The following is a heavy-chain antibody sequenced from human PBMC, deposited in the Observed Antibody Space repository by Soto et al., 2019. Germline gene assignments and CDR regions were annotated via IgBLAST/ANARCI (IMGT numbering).Heavy chain of an antibody. J-gene: IGHJ3*02. CDR3: AREISGWAPDAFDI. Sequence: LRLSCAGSGFTFSGHYMNWVRQAPWKGLEWVGRARKKGNTYTTEYAASVEGRFTISRDDSKNSLYLQMNSLKTEDTALYYCAREISGWAPDAFDIWGQGTMVTVSS. CDR1: GFTFSGHY. CDR2: ARKKGNTYTT. V-gene: IGHV3-72*01. D-gene: IGHD6-19*01.